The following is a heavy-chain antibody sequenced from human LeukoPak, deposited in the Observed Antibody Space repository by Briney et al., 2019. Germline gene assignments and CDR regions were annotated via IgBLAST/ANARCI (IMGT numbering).Heavy chain of an antibody. V-gene: IGHV4-30-2*01. CDR2: IYRSGST. J-gene: IGHJ4*02. D-gene: IGHD1-26*01. Sequence: PSETLSLTCAVSGGSISSGTYSWSWIRQPPGKGLEWLGSIYRSGSTNYNPSLKSRVTISVDTSKNQFSLKLSSVTAADTAVYYCARLGGGRGSLDYWGQGTLVTVSS. CDR1: GGSISSGTYS. CDR3: ARLGGGRGSLDY.